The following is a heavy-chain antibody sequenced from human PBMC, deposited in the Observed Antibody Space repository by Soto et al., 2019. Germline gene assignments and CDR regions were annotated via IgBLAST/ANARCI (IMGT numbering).Heavy chain of an antibody. CDR3: ARYGSGSSVWFDP. J-gene: IGHJ5*02. CDR1: GGSISSYY. D-gene: IGHD3-10*01. CDR2: IYYSGST. Sequence: TSETLSLTCTVSGGSISSYYWTWIRQPPGKGLECIGYIYYSGSTNHNPSLKSRVTISVDTSKNQFSLKLSSVTAADTAVYYCARYGSGSSVWFDPWGQGTLVTVSS. V-gene: IGHV4-59*01.